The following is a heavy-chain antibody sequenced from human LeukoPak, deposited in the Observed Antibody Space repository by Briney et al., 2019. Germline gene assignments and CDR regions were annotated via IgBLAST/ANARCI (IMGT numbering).Heavy chain of an antibody. D-gene: IGHD6-19*01. CDR2: ISSSSSYI. V-gene: IGHV3-21*01. J-gene: IGHJ4*02. CDR3: ARLSNSSGWFSLDY. CDR1: GFTFSSYS. Sequence: PGGSLRLSCEASGFTFSSYSMNWVRQAPGKGLEWVSSISSSSSYIYYADSVKGRFTISRDNAKNSLYLQMNSLRAEDTAVYYCARLSNSSGWFSLDYWGQGTLVTVSS.